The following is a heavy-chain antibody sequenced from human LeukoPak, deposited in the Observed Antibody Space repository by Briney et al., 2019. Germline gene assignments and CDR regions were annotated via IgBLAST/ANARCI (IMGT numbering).Heavy chain of an antibody. CDR2: IYYSGNT. V-gene: IGHV4-39*01. CDR3: ARGMIVAIETLDY. J-gene: IGHJ4*02. CDR1: GGSISSYY. D-gene: IGHD3-22*01. Sequence: SETLSLTCTVSGGSISSYYWSWIRQPPGKGLEWIGSIYYSGNTYYNPSLKSRVTISVDTSKNQFSLKLTSVTAADTAVYYCARGMIVAIETLDYWGQGTLVTVSS.